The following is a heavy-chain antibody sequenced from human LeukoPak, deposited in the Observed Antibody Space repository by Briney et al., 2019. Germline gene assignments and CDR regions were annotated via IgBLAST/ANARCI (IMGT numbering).Heavy chain of an antibody. CDR2: IYSGGST. Sequence: GGSLRLSCAASGFTVSSNYMSWVRQAPGKGLEWVSVIYSGGSTYYADSVKGRFTISRDNSKNTLYLQMNSLRAEDTAVYYCARDSMVRGVSAAYWGQGTLVIVSS. CDR1: GFTVSSNY. CDR3: ARDSMVRGVSAAY. D-gene: IGHD3-10*01. V-gene: IGHV3-66*01. J-gene: IGHJ4*02.